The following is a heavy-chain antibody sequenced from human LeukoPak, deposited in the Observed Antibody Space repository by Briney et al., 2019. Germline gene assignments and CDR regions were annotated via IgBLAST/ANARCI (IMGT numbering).Heavy chain of an antibody. J-gene: IGHJ4*02. CDR1: GFTFSSYG. Sequence: PGGSLRLSCAASGFTFSSYGMHWARQAPGKGLEWVAVIWYDGSDKYYADSVKGRFTISRDNSKNTLYLQMNSLRAEDTAVYYCARDCRYYDDVWGSYRFPGLDHWGQGTLVTVSS. CDR3: ARDCRYYDDVWGSYRFPGLDH. CDR2: IWYDGSDK. D-gene: IGHD3-16*02. V-gene: IGHV3-33*08.